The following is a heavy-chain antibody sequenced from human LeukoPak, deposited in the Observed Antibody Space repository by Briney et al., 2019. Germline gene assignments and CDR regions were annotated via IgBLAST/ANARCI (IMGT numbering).Heavy chain of an antibody. Sequence: GGSLRLSCVASGFTFGNYAMAWVRKAPGKGLEWVSAIAGSGGYTFYTDSVKGRFTISRDNSKNTLYLQMNSLRTEDTAIYYCAKKLEVPSWGQGTLVTVSS. CDR2: IAGSGGYT. V-gene: IGHV3-23*01. CDR1: GFTFGNYA. CDR3: AKKLEVPS. J-gene: IGHJ5*02. D-gene: IGHD1-1*01.